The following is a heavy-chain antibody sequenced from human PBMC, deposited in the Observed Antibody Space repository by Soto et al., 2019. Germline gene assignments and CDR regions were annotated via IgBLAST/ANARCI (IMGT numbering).Heavy chain of an antibody. CDR1: GFTFSSYG. Sequence: GGSLRLSCAASGFTFSSYGMHWVRQAPGKGLEWVAVISYDGSNKYYADSVKGRFTISRDNSKNTLYLQMNSLRAEDTAVYYCAKEHDYVWGSYRYFYFQHWGQGTLVTVSS. CDR2: ISYDGSNK. CDR3: AKEHDYVWGSYRYFYFQH. D-gene: IGHD3-16*02. V-gene: IGHV3-30*18. J-gene: IGHJ1*01.